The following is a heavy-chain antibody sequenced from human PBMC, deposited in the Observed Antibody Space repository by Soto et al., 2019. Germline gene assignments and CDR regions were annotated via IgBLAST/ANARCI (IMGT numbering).Heavy chain of an antibody. V-gene: IGHV3-23*01. CDR2: ISGSGGST. CDR3: AKGNGYVPATAPLFNY. CDR1: GFTFSSYA. Sequence: PGGSLRLSCAASGFTFSSYAMSWVRQAPGKGLEWVSAISGSGGSTYYADSVKGRFTISRDNSKNTLYLQMNSLRAEDTAVYYCAKGNGYVPATAPLFNYWGQGTLVTFSS. D-gene: IGHD2-2*01. J-gene: IGHJ4*02.